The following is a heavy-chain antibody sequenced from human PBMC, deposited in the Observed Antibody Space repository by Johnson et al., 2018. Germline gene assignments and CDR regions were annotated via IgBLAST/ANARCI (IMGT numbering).Heavy chain of an antibody. CDR3: ARYQNRYSDSLKTDGPFDI. D-gene: IGHD3-22*01. CDR1: GGSFSGYY. CDR2: INHSGST. J-gene: IGHJ3*02. V-gene: IGHV4-34*01. Sequence: QVQLQQWGAGLLKPSETLSLTCAVYGGSFSGYYWTWIRQPPGKGLEWIGEINHSGSTNYNPSLKSRVTISVDTSKHQFSLKLTSVTAAYTAVYFCARYQNRYSDSLKTDGPFDIWGQGTMVTVSS.